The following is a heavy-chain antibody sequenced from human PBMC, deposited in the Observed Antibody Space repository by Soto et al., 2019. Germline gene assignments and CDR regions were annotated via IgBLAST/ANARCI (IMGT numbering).Heavy chain of an antibody. CDR1: GYTFTSYG. D-gene: IGHD3-16*02. Sequence: QVQLVQSGAEVKKPGASVKVSCKASGYTFTSYGISWVRQAPGQGLEWMGWISAYNGNTNYAQKLQGRVTMTTDTSTSTAYMELRSLRSDDTAVYYCARDYPEGITFGGVIVANLDYWGQGTLVTVSS. CDR2: ISAYNGNT. J-gene: IGHJ4*02. V-gene: IGHV1-18*01. CDR3: ARDYPEGITFGGVIVANLDY.